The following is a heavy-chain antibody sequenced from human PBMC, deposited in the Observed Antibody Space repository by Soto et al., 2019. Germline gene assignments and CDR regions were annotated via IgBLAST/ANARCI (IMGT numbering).Heavy chain of an antibody. CDR1: GYTFTRYC. J-gene: IGHJ6*02. CDR3: ARDRGPTVYYYYGMDV. CDR2: ISAYNGNT. V-gene: IGHV1-18*04. Sequence: ASVKVSCKASGYTFTRYCISWVRQAPGQGLEWMGWISAYNGNTNYAQKLQGRVTMTTDTSTSTAYMELRSLRSDDTAVYYCARDRGPTVYYYYGMDVWGQGTTV. D-gene: IGHD3-10*01.